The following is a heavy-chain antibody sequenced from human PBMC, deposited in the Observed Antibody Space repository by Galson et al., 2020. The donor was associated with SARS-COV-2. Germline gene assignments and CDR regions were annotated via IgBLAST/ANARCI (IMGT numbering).Heavy chain of an antibody. V-gene: IGHV3-66*01. D-gene: IGHD3-16*01. J-gene: IGHJ3*01. CDR3: ARVLGDDYNRNRFDV. Sequence: GESLKIPCAASGFTVTSHSMSWVRQVPGKGLEWVSVIYGGGDNTHYADPVQGRFSISRDSSKNTLNLQMNSLRADDKAVYYRARVLGDDYNRNRFDVWGQGTMDTVSS. CDR2: IYGGGDNT. CDR1: GFTVTSHS.